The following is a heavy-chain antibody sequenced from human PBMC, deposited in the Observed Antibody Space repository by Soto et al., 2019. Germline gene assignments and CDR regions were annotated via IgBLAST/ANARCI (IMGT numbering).Heavy chain of an antibody. Sequence: PGGSLRLSCAASGLTFSNAWMNWVRQVPGKGLEWVGRIKSKTDGGTTDYAAPVKGRFTISRDDSKNTLYLQMNSLKTEDTAVYYCTTLGPDCSGGSCIYYYGMDVWGQGTTVTVSS. CDR2: IKSKTDGGTT. V-gene: IGHV3-15*07. D-gene: IGHD2-15*01. CDR3: TTLGPDCSGGSCIYYYGMDV. CDR1: GLTFSNAW. J-gene: IGHJ6*02.